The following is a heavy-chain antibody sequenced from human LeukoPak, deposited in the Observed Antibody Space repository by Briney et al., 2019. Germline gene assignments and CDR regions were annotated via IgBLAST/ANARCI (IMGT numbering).Heavy chain of an antibody. V-gene: IGHV4-34*01. CDR3: ARDDCSSTSCYFGKYGMDV. Sequence: SETLSLTCAAYGGSFSGFYWSWIRQPPGKGLEWIGEINHSGSTNYNPSLKSRVTISVDTSKNQFSLKLSSVTAADTAVYYCARDDCSSTSCYFGKYGMDVWGQGTTVTVSS. J-gene: IGHJ6*02. CDR1: GGSFSGFY. D-gene: IGHD2-2*01. CDR2: INHSGST.